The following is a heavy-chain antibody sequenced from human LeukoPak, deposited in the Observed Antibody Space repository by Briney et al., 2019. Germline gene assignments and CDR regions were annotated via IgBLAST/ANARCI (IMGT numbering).Heavy chain of an antibody. CDR2: IYYSGST. CDR3: ARDKEWLHRVFDY. CDR1: GGSISSSSYY. V-gene: IGHV4-39*07. Sequence: PSETLSLTCTVSGGSISSSSYYWGWVRQPPGKGLEWIGSIYYSGSTYYNPSLKSRVTISVDASKNQFSLKLSSVTAADTAVYYYARDKEWLHRVFDYWGQGTLVTVSS. J-gene: IGHJ4*02. D-gene: IGHD5-24*01.